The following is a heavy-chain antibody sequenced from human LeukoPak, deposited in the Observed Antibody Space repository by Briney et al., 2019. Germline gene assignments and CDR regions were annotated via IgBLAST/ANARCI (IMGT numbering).Heavy chain of an antibody. V-gene: IGHV3-74*01. CDR2: MNSEETTT. Sequence: GGSLRLSCAASGFTFSNYWMHWVRQAPGKGLVWVSDMNSEETTTRYADSVKGRFTISRDNAKNTLYLQMNSLKTEDTAVYYCTTASGYYDSSGYPFDYWGQGTLVTVSS. CDR3: TTASGYYDSSGYPFDY. CDR1: GFTFSNYW. J-gene: IGHJ4*02. D-gene: IGHD3-22*01.